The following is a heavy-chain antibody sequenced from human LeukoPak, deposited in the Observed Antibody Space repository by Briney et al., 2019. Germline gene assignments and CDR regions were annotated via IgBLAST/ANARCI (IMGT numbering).Heavy chain of an antibody. Sequence: PSETLSLTCNVSGGSISSPNWWLWVRQPPGKGLEWIGEIFHSGSTNYEPSLKSRVIMSVDKSKNQFSLRLTSVTAADTAVYYCASTSSSPDRFFDYWGQGTLVTVSS. CDR1: GGSISSPNW. J-gene: IGHJ4*02. D-gene: IGHD6-6*01. CDR3: ASTSSSPDRFFDY. CDR2: IFHSGST. V-gene: IGHV4-4*02.